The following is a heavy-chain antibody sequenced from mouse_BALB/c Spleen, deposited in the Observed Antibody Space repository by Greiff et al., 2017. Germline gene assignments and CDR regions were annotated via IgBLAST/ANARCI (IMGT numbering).Heavy chain of an antibody. V-gene: IGHV2-2*02. CDR1: GFSLTSYG. CDR3: ARKSGAMDY. CDR2: IRSGGST. Sequence: QVQLQQSGPGLVQPSQSLSITCTASGFSLTSYGVHWVRQSPGKGLEWLGVIRSGGSTDYNAAIISRLSISKDNSKSKVFFKMNRLQANDTAIYYCARKSGAMDYWGQGTSVTVSS. J-gene: IGHJ4*01.